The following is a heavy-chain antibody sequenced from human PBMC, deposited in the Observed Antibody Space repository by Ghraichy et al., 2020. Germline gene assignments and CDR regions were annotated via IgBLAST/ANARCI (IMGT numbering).Heavy chain of an antibody. D-gene: IGHD6-13*01. CDR3: ARQEGYEQHAGEFDP. CDR1: GGSISSSTYY. J-gene: IGHJ5*02. V-gene: IGHV4-39*01. Sequence: SETLSLTCTVSGGSISSSTYYWGWIRQPPGKGLEWIGSIYYSGSTYYNPSLKSRVTISVDTSKNQFSLKLSSVNAADTAVYYCARQEGYEQHAGEFDPWGQGTLVTVSS. CDR2: IYYSGST.